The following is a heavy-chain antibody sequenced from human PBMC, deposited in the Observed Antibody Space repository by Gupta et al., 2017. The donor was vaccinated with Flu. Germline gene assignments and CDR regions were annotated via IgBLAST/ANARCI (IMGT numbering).Heavy chain of an antibody. Sequence: EEQLLESGGGSVQPGGSLRLPCVGSGFTFDKFAMSWVRQSPGKGLEWVSGINAGGSRTFYADSVKGRFTISRDNSRNALFLQMNSLRVEDTATYSCAKEDTAVAGNDNWFQPWGQGTLVTVSS. CDR1: GFTFDKFA. J-gene: IGHJ5*02. D-gene: IGHD6-19*01. CDR3: AKEDTAVAGNDNWFQP. V-gene: IGHV3-23*01. CDR2: INAGGSRT.